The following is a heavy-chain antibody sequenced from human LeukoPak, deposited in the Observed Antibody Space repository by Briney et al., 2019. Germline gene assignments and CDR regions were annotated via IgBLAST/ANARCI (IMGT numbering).Heavy chain of an antibody. V-gene: IGHV3-15*05. Sequence: GGSLRLSCAASGFSFTEAWMGWVRQTPGKGLEWVGRIKSKTGGGTTDYTAPVKGRFTISRDNAKNTLYLQMNSLRAEDTAVYYCARVKISRGLRFLEWLSPDGMDVWGQGTTVTVSS. CDR1: GFSFTEAW. J-gene: IGHJ6*02. CDR3: ARVKISRGLRFLEWLSPDGMDV. D-gene: IGHD3-3*01. CDR2: IKSKTGGGTT.